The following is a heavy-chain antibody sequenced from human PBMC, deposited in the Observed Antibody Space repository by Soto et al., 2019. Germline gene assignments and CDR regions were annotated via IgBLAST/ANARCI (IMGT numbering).Heavy chain of an antibody. Sequence: GGSLRLSCEASGFIFTNFWMHWVRQVPGKGLVWVSRIDTSGSSTSYADSVKGRFTISRDNAKNTVSLQMNSLRAEDTGVYYCAKDSWYFDLWSQGSLVTAPQ. CDR1: GFIFTNFW. J-gene: IGHJ4*02. CDR3: AKDSWYFDL. CDR2: IDTSGSST. D-gene: IGHD6-13*01. V-gene: IGHV3-74*01.